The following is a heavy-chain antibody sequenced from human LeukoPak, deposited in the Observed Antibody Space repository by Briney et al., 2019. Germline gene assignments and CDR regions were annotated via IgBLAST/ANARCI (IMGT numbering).Heavy chain of an antibody. CDR1: GGSISSYY. D-gene: IGHD3-3*01. Sequence: SETLSLTCTVSGGSISSYYWSWIRQPPGKGLEWIGYIYYSGSTNYNPSLKSRVTISVDTSKNQFSLKLSSVTTADTAVYYCAREVWSGRYFDYWGQGTLVTVSS. CDR3: AREVWSGRYFDY. V-gene: IGHV4-59*01. J-gene: IGHJ4*02. CDR2: IYYSGST.